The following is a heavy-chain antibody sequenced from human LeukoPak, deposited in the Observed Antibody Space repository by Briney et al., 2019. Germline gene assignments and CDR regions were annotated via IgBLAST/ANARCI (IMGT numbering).Heavy chain of an antibody. Sequence: PGGSLRLSCAASGFTFSSYGMHWVRQAPGKGLEWVAVISYDGSNKYYADSVKGRFTISRDNPKNTLYLQMNSLRAEDTAVYYCAKLQTGLGYSSGWDPLIFDYWGQGTLVTVSS. D-gene: IGHD6-19*01. CDR3: AKLQTGLGYSSGWDPLIFDY. V-gene: IGHV3-30*18. CDR1: GFTFSSYG. CDR2: ISYDGSNK. J-gene: IGHJ4*02.